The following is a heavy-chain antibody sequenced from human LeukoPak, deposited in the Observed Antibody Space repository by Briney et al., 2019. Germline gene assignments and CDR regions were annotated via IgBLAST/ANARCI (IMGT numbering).Heavy chain of an antibody. CDR3: VRVKGSYFDY. V-gene: IGHV3-48*01. CDR1: GFPLSSYS. J-gene: IGHJ4*02. CDR2: ISSSGSAI. Sequence: GGSLRLSCAASGFPLSSYSINWVRQAPGKGLEWVSYISSSGSAIYYADSVKGRFTVSRDNAKNSLFLQMNSPRAEDTAVYYCVRVKGSYFDYWGQGALVTVSS. D-gene: IGHD2-15*01.